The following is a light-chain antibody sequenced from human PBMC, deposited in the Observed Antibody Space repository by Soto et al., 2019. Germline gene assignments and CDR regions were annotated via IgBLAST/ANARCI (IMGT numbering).Light chain of an antibody. CDR3: SAYTSSSTLV. Sequence: QSVLTQPASVSGSPGQSITISCTGTSSDVGGYNYVSWYQQHPGKAPKLMIYDVSNRPSGVSNRFSGSKSGNTASLTISGLQADEEADYYCSAYTSSSTLVFGGGTKLTVL. J-gene: IGLJ2*01. CDR1: SSDVGGYNY. CDR2: DVS. V-gene: IGLV2-14*01.